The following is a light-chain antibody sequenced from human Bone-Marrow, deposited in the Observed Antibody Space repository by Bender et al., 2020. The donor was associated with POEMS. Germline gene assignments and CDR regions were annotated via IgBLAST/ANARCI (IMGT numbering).Light chain of an antibody. CDR1: SNDFDPHNS. J-gene: IGLJ1*01. Sequence: QSVLTQPPSASGSPGQSVTISCTATSNDFDPHNSVSWFQRHPGKAPKLIIYGVNNRPSGVPDRFSGSKSGNTASLTVSGLQAEDEADYHCSSYADGNIIVFGTGTKLSVL. V-gene: IGLV2-8*01. CDR2: GVN. CDR3: SSYADGNIIV.